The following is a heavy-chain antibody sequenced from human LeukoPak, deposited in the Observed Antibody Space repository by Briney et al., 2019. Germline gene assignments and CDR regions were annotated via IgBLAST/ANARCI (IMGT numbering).Heavy chain of an antibody. CDR1: GFTFSTYS. D-gene: IGHD3-10*01. CDR2: ISGSSDNI. V-gene: IGHV3-48*02. CDR3: ARAPRGADNWFDP. Sequence: GRSLRLSCEASGFTFSTYSMNWVRQAPAKGLEWVSYISGSSDNILYADSVKGRFTISRDNAKNSLYLQMNSLRDEDTAVYYCARAPRGADNWFDPWGQGTLVTVSS. J-gene: IGHJ5*02.